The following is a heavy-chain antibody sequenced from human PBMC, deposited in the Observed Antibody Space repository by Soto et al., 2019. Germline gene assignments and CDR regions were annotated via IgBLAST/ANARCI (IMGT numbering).Heavy chain of an antibody. Sequence: QVQLQESGPGLVKPSQTLSLTCTVSGGSITNGGYYWIWIRQHPGKGLEWSGYIYYSGSTYYNTSLKNRVTISVDTSKNQFSLKLSSVTAADTAVYYCARGDMVRGVTQFDYWGQGTLVTVSS. V-gene: IGHV4-31*03. CDR2: IYYSGST. J-gene: IGHJ4*02. CDR1: GGSITNGGYY. CDR3: ARGDMVRGVTQFDY. D-gene: IGHD3-10*01.